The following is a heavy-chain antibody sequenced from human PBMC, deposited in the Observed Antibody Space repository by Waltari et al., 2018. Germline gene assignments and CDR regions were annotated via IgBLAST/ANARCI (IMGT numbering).Heavy chain of an antibody. Sequence: QVQLVQPGAEVKKPGSSVPVSCKPSGGSFSDYGFAWVRQAPGQGLEWMGRINPMVTDATYAQRFHGRATITSDTSTRTTHMELSTLTSDDTAVYFCARGGCSGGHCYFEYWGQGTLVTVSS. J-gene: IGHJ4*02. CDR1: GGSFSDYG. CDR3: ARGGCSGGHCYFEY. D-gene: IGHD2-15*01. V-gene: IGHV1-69*04. CDR2: INPMVTDA.